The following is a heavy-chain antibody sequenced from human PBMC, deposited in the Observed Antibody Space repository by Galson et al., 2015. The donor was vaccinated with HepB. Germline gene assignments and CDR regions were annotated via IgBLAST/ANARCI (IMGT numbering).Heavy chain of an antibody. CDR2: ISSNGGST. J-gene: IGHJ4*02. V-gene: IGHV3-64D*06. CDR1: GFTFSSYA. CDR3: VKDRARRHDREYYFDY. Sequence: SLRLSCAASGFTFSSYAMHWVRQAPGKGLEYVSAISSNGGSTYYADSVKGRFTISRDNSKNTLYLQMSSLRAEDTAVYYCVKDRARRHDREYYFDYWGQGTLVTVSS. D-gene: IGHD3-10*01.